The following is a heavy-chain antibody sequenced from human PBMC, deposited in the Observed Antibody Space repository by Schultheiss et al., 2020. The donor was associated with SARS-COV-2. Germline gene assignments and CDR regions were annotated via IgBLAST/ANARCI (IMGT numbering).Heavy chain of an antibody. CDR2: MNPNSGNT. CDR3: ARDDTVVTPYYYYGMDV. V-gene: IGHV1-3*01. Sequence: ASVKVSCKASGYTFTSYAMHWVRQAPGQRLEWMGWMNPNSGNTGYAQKFQGRVTITADESTSTAYMELSSLRSEDTAVYYCARDDTVVTPYYYYGMDVWGQGTTVTVSS. D-gene: IGHD4-23*01. CDR1: GYTFTSYA. J-gene: IGHJ6*02.